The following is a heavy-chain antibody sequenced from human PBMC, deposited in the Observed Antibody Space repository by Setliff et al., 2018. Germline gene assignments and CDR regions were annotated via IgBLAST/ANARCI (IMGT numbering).Heavy chain of an antibody. Sequence: GASVKVSCKASGYTFTSYYIHWVRQAPGQGLEWMGIINPSSGTTSYAQKFQGRVTMTRDTSTSTVYMELSSLRTEDTAVYYCAREGVDIRSSTDYRYYMDVWGKGTTVTVSS. CDR1: GYTFTSYY. CDR3: AREGVDIRSSTDYRYYMDV. V-gene: IGHV1-46*01. J-gene: IGHJ6*03. D-gene: IGHD5-12*01. CDR2: INPSSGTT.